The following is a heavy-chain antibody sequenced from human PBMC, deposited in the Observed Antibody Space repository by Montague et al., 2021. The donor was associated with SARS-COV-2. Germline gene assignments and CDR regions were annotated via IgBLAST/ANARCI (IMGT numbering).Heavy chain of an antibody. Sequence: TLSLTCTVSGGSIGYGSYFWTRIRQPAGKGLEWIGRIHTSGSTNYNPSLKSRVAISIDTSKDQFSLELSSVTAADTAVYYCASSHCGGDCYSGQGTLVTVSS. CDR2: IHTSGST. CDR1: GGSIGYGSYF. CDR3: ASSHCGGDCY. V-gene: IGHV4-61*02. J-gene: IGHJ4*02. D-gene: IGHD2-21*02.